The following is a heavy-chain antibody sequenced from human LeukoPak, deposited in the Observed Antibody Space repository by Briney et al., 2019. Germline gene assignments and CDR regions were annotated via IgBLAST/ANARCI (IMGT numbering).Heavy chain of an antibody. D-gene: IGHD2-2*01. CDR3: AKSGHCSTTSCYQADAFDI. CDR2: IRYDGSNK. J-gene: IGHJ3*02. CDR1: GFTFSSYG. Sequence: GGSLRLSCGASGFTFSSYGMHWVRQAPGKGLEWVAFIRYDGSNKYYADSVKGRFTISRDNSKNTLYLQMNSLRAEDTAVYYCAKSGHCSTTSCYQADAFDIWGQGTMVTVSS. V-gene: IGHV3-30*02.